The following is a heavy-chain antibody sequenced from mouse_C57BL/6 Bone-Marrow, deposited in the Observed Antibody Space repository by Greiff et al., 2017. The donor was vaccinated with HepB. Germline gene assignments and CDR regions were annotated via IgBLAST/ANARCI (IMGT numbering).Heavy chain of an antibody. CDR1: GYSITSGYY. V-gene: IGHV3-6*01. D-gene: IGHD1-1*01. CDR2: ISYDGSN. J-gene: IGHJ2*01. Sequence: EVQLVESGPGLVKPSQSLSLTCSVTGYSITSGYYWNWIRQFPGNKLEWMGYISYDGSNNYNPSLKNRISITRDTSKNQFFLKLNSVTTEDTATYYCAREGLNYGSSSLFDYWGQGTTLTVSS. CDR3: AREGLNYGSSSLFDY.